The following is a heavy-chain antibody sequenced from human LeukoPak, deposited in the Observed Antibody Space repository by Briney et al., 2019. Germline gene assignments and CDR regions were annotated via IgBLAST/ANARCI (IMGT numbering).Heavy chain of an antibody. Sequence: GASVKVSCKASGYTFTGYYMHWVRQAPGQGLEWMGWINPNSGGTNYAQKFQGRVTMTRDTSISTAYMELSRLRSDDTAVYYCARAGRSVADPNYYYYYMDVWGKGTTVTVSS. CDR3: ARAGRSVADPNYYYYYMDV. J-gene: IGHJ6*03. CDR1: GYTFTGYY. CDR2: INPNSGGT. V-gene: IGHV1-2*02. D-gene: IGHD6-19*01.